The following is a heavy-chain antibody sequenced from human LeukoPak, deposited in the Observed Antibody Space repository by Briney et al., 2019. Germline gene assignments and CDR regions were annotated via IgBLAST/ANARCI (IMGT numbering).Heavy chain of an antibody. J-gene: IGHJ6*03. CDR2: INHSGST. D-gene: IGHD3-3*01. V-gene: IGHV4-34*01. CDR3: VTSPSYDFWSGPGGGYMDV. Sequence: SETLSLTCAVYGGSFSGYYWSWIRQPPGKGLEWIGEINHSGSTNYNPSLKSRVTISVDTSKNQFSLKLSSVTAADTAVYYCVTSPSYDFWSGPGGGYMDVWGKGTTVTVSS. CDR1: GGSFSGYY.